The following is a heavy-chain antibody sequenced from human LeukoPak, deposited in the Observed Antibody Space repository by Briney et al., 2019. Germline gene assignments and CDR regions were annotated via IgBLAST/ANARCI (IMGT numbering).Heavy chain of an antibody. V-gene: IGHV3-7*01. Sequence: SGGSLRLSCAASGLTYSRYWMSWVRQAPGKGLEWVANIKQDGSEKYYVDSVKGRFTISRDNAKNSLYLQMNSLRAEDTAVYYCAREVSSYYDSSGRIDYWGQGTLVTVSS. CDR1: GLTYSRYW. D-gene: IGHD3-22*01. CDR2: IKQDGSEK. J-gene: IGHJ4*02. CDR3: AREVSSYYDSSGRIDY.